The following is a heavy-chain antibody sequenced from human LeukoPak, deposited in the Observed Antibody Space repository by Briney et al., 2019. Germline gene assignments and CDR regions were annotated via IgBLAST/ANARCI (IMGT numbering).Heavy chain of an antibody. J-gene: IGHJ4*02. CDR2: INPNSGGT. Sequence: GASVKVSCKASGYTFTGYYMHWVRQAPGQWLEWMGWINPNSGGTNYAQKFQGRVTMTRDTSISTAYMELSRLRSDDTAVYYCARAFGSGSGWYGDYWGQGTLVTVSS. D-gene: IGHD6-19*01. V-gene: IGHV1-2*02. CDR3: ARAFGSGSGWYGDY. CDR1: GYTFTGYY.